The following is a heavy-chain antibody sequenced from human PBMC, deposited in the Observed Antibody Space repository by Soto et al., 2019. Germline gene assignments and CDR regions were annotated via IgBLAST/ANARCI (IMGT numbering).Heavy chain of an antibody. Sequence: PSETLSLTCAVYGGSFSGYYWSWIRQPPGKGLEWIGEINHSGSTNYNPSLKSRVTISVDTSKNQFSLKLSSVTAADTAVYYCARGIFYCGGDSYSNSVDPFDYWGQGTLVTVSS. J-gene: IGHJ4*02. V-gene: IGHV4-34*01. CDR3: ARGIFYCGGDSYSNSVDPFDY. CDR2: INHSGST. D-gene: IGHD2-21*02. CDR1: GGSFSGYY.